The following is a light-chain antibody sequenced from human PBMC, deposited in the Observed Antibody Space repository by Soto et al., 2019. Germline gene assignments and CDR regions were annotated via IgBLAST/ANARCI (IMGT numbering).Light chain of an antibody. J-gene: IGLJ1*01. Sequence: QSALTQPASVSGSPGQSITISCTGTSSDVGGYNYVSWYQRHPGKAPKLMIYDVSNRPSGLSNRFSGSKSGNTASLTISGLQAEDEADYHCSSYTSTSIVFGTGTKVTVL. CDR3: SSYTSTSIV. V-gene: IGLV2-14*01. CDR2: DVS. CDR1: SSDVGGYNY.